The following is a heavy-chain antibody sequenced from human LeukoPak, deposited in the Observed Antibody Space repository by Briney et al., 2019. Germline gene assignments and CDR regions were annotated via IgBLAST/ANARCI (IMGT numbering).Heavy chain of an antibody. D-gene: IGHD3-10*01. CDR3: AREISGTYYNPLGYMDV. CDR1: GGSIGIYY. CDR2: IFTSGIA. Sequence: SETLSLTCTVSGGSIGIYYWNWIRQPAGKGLEGIGRIFTSGIANYNPSLKSRVTMSVDTSKNQFSLNLSSVTAADTAVYYCAREISGTYYNPLGYMDVWGKGTTVTVSS. V-gene: IGHV4-4*07. J-gene: IGHJ6*03.